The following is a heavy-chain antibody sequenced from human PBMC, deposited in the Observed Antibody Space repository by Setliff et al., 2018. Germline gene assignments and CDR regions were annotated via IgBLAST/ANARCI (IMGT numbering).Heavy chain of an antibody. V-gene: IGHV4-59*02. CDR2: IYHSGSI. CDR3: AKGGGRYHSDS. CDR1: GGSVRSHY. Sequence: PSETLSLTCTVSGGSVRSHYWSWIRHSPGKGLEWIGEIYHSGSINYNPSLKSRVTMSIDKSNNQFSLKLTSVTAADTAVYYCAKGGGRYHSDSWGQGILVTVSS. D-gene: IGHD1-1*01. J-gene: IGHJ4*02.